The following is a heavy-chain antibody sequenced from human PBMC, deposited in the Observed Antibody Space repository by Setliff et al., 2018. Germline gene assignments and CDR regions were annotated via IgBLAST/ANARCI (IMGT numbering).Heavy chain of an antibody. CDR2: TIPVFGTT. CDR3: AREGVDTRSSTDYRYYMDV. V-gene: IGHV1-69*05. Sequence: SVKVSCKASGGTSRNYGISWVRQAPGQGLEWMGGTIPVFGTTGYSQKFHGRVTIITDESTSTAYMELSSLTSDDTAVYYCAREGVDTRSSTDYRYYMDVWGKGTTVTVSS. D-gene: IGHD5-18*01. CDR1: GGTSRNYG. J-gene: IGHJ6*03.